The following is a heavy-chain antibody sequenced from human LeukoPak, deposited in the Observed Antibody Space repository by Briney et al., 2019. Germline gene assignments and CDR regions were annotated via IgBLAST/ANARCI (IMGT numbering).Heavy chain of an antibody. J-gene: IGHJ6*02. V-gene: IGHV1-69*04. D-gene: IGHD3-22*01. CDR3: ASNPYHSGYSGRENYYGMDV. Sequence: EASVKVSCKASGGTFSSYAFSWVRQAPGQGLEWMGRIIPILGIANYAQKFQGRVTITADKSTSTAYMELSSLRSEDTAVYYCASNPYHSGYSGRENYYGMDVWGQGTTVTVSS. CDR2: IIPILGIA. CDR1: GGTFSSYA.